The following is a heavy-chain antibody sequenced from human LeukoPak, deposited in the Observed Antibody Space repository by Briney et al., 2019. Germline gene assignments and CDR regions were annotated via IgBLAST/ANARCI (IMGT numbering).Heavy chain of an antibody. CDR3: ARAPVTTCRGAFCYPFDY. CDR1: GFTFSSYW. V-gene: IGHV3-7*03. CDR2: IEQDATEK. D-gene: IGHD2-15*01. Sequence: GGSLRLSCAASGFTFSSYWMSWVRQAPGKGLEWVANIEQDATEKNYVDSLKGRFTISRDNAKNTLFLQMNRLRPEDAAVYYCARAPVTTCRGAFCYPFDYWGLGTLVTVSS. J-gene: IGHJ4*02.